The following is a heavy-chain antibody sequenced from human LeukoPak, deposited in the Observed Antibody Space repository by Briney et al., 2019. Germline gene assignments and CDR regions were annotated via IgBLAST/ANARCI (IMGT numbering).Heavy chain of an antibody. CDR2: LNHSGST. V-gene: IGHV4-34*01. Sequence: SETLSLTCAVYGGSFSGYYWSWIRQPPGKGLEWIGELNHSGSTNYNPSLKSRVTISVDTSKNQFSLKLSSVTAADTAVYYCARDRITIFGVETYGMDVWGQGTTVTVSS. CDR1: GGSFSGYY. CDR3: ARDRITIFGVETYGMDV. J-gene: IGHJ6*02. D-gene: IGHD3-3*01.